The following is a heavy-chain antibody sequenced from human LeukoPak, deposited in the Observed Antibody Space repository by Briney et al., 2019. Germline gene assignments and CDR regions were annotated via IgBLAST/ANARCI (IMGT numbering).Heavy chain of an antibody. J-gene: IGHJ3*01. Sequence: SVKVSCKASGFSFTSSAMQWVRQRRGQRLELKGWIVVGSGNTNYAQKFQERVTITRDMSTSTDYMELGSLRSEDAAVAYCAAALATVVAADAFDHWGQGTLVTVSS. CDR1: GFSFTSSA. CDR3: AAALATVVAADAFDH. D-gene: IGHD2-15*01. V-gene: IGHV1-58*02. CDR2: IVVGSGNT.